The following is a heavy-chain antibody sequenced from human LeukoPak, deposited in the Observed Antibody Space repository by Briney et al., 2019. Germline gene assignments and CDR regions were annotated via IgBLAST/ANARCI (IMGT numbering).Heavy chain of an antibody. CDR2: IKEDGSEK. V-gene: IGHV3-7*01. D-gene: IGHD5-24*01. CDR1: GFSFSSYW. CDR3: ARDTRPVEMPTIDY. Sequence: PGGSLRLSCAASGFSFSSYWMSWVRQAPGKGLEWVANIKEDGSEKYYVDSVKGRFTISRDNAKNSLYLQMNSLRADDTAVYYCARDTRPVEMPTIDYWGQGTLVTVSS. J-gene: IGHJ4*02.